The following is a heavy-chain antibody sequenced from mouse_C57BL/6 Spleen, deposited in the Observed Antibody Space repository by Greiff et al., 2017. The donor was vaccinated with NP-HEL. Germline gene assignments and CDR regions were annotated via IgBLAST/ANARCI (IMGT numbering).Heavy chain of an antibody. Sequence: QVQLQQSGAELVKPGASVKISCKASGYAFSSYWMNWVKQRPGKGLEWIGQIYPGDGDTNYNGKFKGKATLTADKSSSTAYMQLSSLTSEDSAVYFCASQLTGTDYAMDYWGQGTSVTVSS. V-gene: IGHV1-80*01. D-gene: IGHD4-1*01. CDR2: IYPGDGDT. J-gene: IGHJ4*01. CDR1: GYAFSSYW. CDR3: ASQLTGTDYAMDY.